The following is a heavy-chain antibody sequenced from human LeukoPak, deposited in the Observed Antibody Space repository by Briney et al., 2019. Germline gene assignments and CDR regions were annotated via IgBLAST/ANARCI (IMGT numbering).Heavy chain of an antibody. CDR1: GFSLSGYW. CDR2: NNGDGSTT. CDR3: VSFYETY. V-gene: IGHV3-74*01. Sequence: GGSLRLSCVASGFSLSGYWMYWVRQAPGKGLMYISRNNGDGSTTNYADVVKGRFTISKDNAKNTVYLQMNSLRAEDTAVYYCVSFYETYWGRGTLVTVSS. D-gene: IGHD2/OR15-2a*01. J-gene: IGHJ4*02.